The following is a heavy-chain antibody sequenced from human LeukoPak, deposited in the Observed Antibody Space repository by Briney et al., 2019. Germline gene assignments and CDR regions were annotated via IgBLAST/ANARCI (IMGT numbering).Heavy chain of an antibody. Sequence: GRSLRLSCAASGFTFSSYGMHWVRQAPGKGLEWVAVIWYDGSNKYYADSVKGRFTISRDNSKNSLYLQMNSLRTEDTALYYCARQVGARPYFDYWGQGTLVTVSS. CDR3: ARQVGARPYFDY. V-gene: IGHV3-33*01. J-gene: IGHJ4*02. D-gene: IGHD1-26*01. CDR1: GFTFSSYG. CDR2: IWYDGSNK.